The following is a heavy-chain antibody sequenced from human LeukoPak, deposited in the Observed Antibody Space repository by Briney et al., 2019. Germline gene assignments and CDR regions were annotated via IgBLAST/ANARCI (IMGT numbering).Heavy chain of an antibody. CDR2: IYYSGST. D-gene: IGHD2-15*01. Sequence: PSETLSLTCTVSGGSISSGGYYWSWIRQHPGKGLEWIGYIYYSGSTYYNPSLKSRVTISVDTSKNQFSLKLSSVTAADTAVYYCARDSGYCSGGSCGGFDYWGQGTLVTVSS. V-gene: IGHV4-31*03. CDR1: GGSISSGGYY. J-gene: IGHJ4*02. CDR3: ARDSGYCSGGSCGGFDY.